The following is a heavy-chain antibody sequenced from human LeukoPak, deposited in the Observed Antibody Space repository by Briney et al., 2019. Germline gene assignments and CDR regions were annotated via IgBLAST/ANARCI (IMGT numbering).Heavy chain of an antibody. D-gene: IGHD1-14*01. CDR1: GGTFSSYA. V-gene: IGHV1-69*05. Sequence: SVKVSCKASGGTFSSYAISWVRQAPGQGLEWMGGIIPIFGTANYAQKFQGRVTITTDESTSTAYMELSSLRSEDTAVYYCARDRDGAMKPLGAFDIWGQGTMVTVSS. J-gene: IGHJ3*02. CDR2: IIPIFGTA. CDR3: ARDRDGAMKPLGAFDI.